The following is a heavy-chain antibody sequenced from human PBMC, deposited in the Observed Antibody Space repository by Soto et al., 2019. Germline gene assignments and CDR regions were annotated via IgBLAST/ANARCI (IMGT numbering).Heavy chain of an antibody. D-gene: IGHD2-8*01. CDR3: ARAPDIVLIRAYYYYGMGV. CDR2: ISYDGSNK. J-gene: IGHJ6*02. Sequence: QVQLVESGGGVVQPGRSLRLSCAASGFTFSSYAMHWVRQAPGKGLEWVAVISYDGSNKYYADSVKGRFTISRDNSKNTLYVQMNSLRPEDTAVYYCARAPDIVLIRAYYYYGMGVWGQGTTVTVSS. V-gene: IGHV3-30-3*01. CDR1: GFTFSSYA.